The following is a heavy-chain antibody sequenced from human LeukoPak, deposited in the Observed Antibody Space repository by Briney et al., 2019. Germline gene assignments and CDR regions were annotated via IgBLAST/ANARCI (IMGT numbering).Heavy chain of an antibody. CDR1: GGSISNTNW. Sequence: SETLSLTCDVSGGSISNTNWWSWVRQPPGQGLEWIGEVSLAGQTNYNPSLNGRVTMSLDESSNPLSLKLTSVTAADTAIYYCSRESGACCPFGYWGEGTLVIVPS. CDR3: SRESGACCPFGY. CDR2: VSLAGQT. D-gene: IGHD2-21*02. V-gene: IGHV4-4*02. J-gene: IGHJ4*02.